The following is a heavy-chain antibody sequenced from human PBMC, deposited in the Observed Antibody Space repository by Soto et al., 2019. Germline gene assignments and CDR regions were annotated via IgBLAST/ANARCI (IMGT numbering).Heavy chain of an antibody. V-gene: IGHV3-53*01. J-gene: IGHJ5*02. CDR2: VSDVERA. D-gene: IGHD1-26*01. CDR3: ARPHSAAFAWAAES. CDR1: GFSVSSNY. Sequence: EVRLVESGGGLIQPGGSLRLSCVVSGFSVSSNYMSWVRQAPCKGLEWVTVVSDVERANYADSVKVRFTVSRDISKRTVFLQMNSLRAEDTAVYYCARPHSAAFAWAAESWGQGTLVIVSS.